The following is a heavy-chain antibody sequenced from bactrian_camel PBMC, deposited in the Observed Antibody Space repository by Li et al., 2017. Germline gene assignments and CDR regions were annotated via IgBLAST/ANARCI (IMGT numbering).Heavy chain of an antibody. CDR2: MDSEGET. Sequence: HVQLVESGGGTAQPGRSLRLSCAASGNTYSLNCLGWFRQLPGKEREGVAAMDSEGETFYADSMKGRFSISKDNARNWLDLQMDSLEPGDTARYYCAADRRRHGPPSLRPGDYSVWGQGTQVTVS. D-gene: IGHD2*01. CDR3: AADRRRHGPPSLRPGDYSV. J-gene: IGHJ4*01. V-gene: IGHV3S53*01. CDR1: GNTYSLNC.